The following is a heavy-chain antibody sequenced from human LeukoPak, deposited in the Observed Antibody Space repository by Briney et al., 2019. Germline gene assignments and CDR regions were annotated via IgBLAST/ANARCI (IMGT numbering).Heavy chain of an antibody. CDR2: IYYSGST. Sequence: SETLSLTCTVSGGSITSYYWSWIRQPPGKGLEWIGYIYYSGSTNYNPSLKSRVTKSVDTSKNQFSLKLSSVTAADTAVYYRARSYRVAQCDYFDYWGQGTLVTVSS. CDR3: ARSYRVAQCDYFDY. V-gene: IGHV4-59*01. J-gene: IGHJ4*02. CDR1: GGSITSYY. D-gene: IGHD1-14*01.